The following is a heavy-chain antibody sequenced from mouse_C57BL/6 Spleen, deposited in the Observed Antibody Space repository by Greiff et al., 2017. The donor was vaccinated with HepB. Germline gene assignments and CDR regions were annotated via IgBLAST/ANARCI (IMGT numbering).Heavy chain of an antibody. CDR1: GYTFTSYW. D-gene: IGHD1-1*01. V-gene: IGHV1-5*01. CDR3: TRHYYGSSYGYFDV. J-gene: IGHJ1*03. Sequence: VQLQQSGTVLARPGASVKMSCKTSGYTFTSYWMHWVKQRPGQGLEWIGAIYPGNSDTSYNQKFKGKAKLTAVTSASTAYMELSSLTNEDSAVYYGTRHYYGSSYGYFDVWGTGTTVTVSS. CDR2: IYPGNSDT.